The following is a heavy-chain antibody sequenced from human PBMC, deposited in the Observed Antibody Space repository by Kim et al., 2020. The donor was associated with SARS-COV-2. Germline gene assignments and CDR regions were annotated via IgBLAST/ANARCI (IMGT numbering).Heavy chain of an antibody. V-gene: IGHV4-39*01. CDR3: ARHMRGGIVVVVAATVSDAFDI. Sequence: SETLSLTCTVSGGSISSSSYYWGWIRQPPGKGLEWIGSIYYSGSTYYNPSLKSRVTISVDTSKNQFSLKLSSVTAADTAVYYCARHMRGGIVVVVAATVSDAFDIWGQGTMVTVSS. CDR2: IYYSGST. CDR1: GGSISSSSYY. D-gene: IGHD2-15*01. J-gene: IGHJ3*02.